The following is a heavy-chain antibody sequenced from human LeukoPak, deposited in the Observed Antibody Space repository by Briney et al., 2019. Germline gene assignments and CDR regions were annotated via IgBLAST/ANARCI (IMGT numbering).Heavy chain of an antibody. J-gene: IGHJ4*02. CDR3: ARAPLGFCRGGTCKRYFDY. V-gene: IGHV4-30-4*01. CDR2: INYSGST. D-gene: IGHD2-15*01. CDR1: SGSISSGDYY. Sequence: SETLSLTCTVSSGSISSGDYYWSWIRQPPGKGLEWIGYINYSGSTSYNPSFKSRATISVDTAKSQFSLKLSSVSAADTAVYYCARAPLGFCRGGTCKRYFDYWGQGTLVTVSS.